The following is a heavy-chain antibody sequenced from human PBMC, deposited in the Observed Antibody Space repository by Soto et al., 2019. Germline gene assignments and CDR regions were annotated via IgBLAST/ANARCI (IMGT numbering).Heavy chain of an antibody. Sequence: SETLSLTCTVSGGSISSGDYYWSWIRQPPGKGLEWIGYIYYSGSTYYNPSLKSRVTISVDTSKNQFSLKLSSVTAADTAVYYCAISFSSTSRLYLWGQGTLVTVSS. V-gene: IGHV4-30-4*01. J-gene: IGHJ4*02. D-gene: IGHD2-2*01. CDR1: GGSISSGDYY. CDR3: AISFSSTSRLYL. CDR2: IYYSGST.